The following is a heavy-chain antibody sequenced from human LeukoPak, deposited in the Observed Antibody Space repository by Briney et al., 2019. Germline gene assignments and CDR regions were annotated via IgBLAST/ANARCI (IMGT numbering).Heavy chain of an antibody. J-gene: IGHJ3*02. D-gene: IGHD6-19*01. CDR1: GGSISSYY. CDR2: IYYSGST. CDR3: AGPPIAVAGYVAFDI. V-gene: IGHV4-59*01. Sequence: SETLSLTCTVSGGSISSYYWSWIRQPPGKGLEWIGYIYYSGSTNYNPSLKSRVTISVDTSKNQFSLKLSSVTAADTAVYYCAGPPIAVAGYVAFDIWGQGTMVTVSS.